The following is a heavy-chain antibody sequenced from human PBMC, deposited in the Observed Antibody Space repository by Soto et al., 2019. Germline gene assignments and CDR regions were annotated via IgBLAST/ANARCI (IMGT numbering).Heavy chain of an antibody. J-gene: IGHJ4*02. CDR3: ARDLWFGESSWWGVDY. V-gene: IGHV1-18*01. Sequence: QVQLVQSGAEVKKPGASVKVSCKASGYTFTSYGISWVRQAPGQGLEWMGWISAYNGNTNYAQKLQGRVTMTTDTSTSTAYMELRSLRSDDTAAYYCARDLWFGESSWWGVDYWGQGTLVTVSS. CDR2: ISAYNGNT. D-gene: IGHD3-10*01. CDR1: GYTFTSYG.